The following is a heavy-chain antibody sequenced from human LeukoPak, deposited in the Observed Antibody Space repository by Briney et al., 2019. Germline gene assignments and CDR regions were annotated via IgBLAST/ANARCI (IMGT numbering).Heavy chain of an antibody. Sequence: GESLKISRKGSGYSFTSYWIGWVRQMPGKGLEWMGIIYPGDSDTRYSPSFQGQVTISADKSISTAYLQWSSLKASDTAMYYCARQTARFHYYYYMDVWGKGTTVTVSS. D-gene: IGHD3-3*01. CDR2: IYPGDSDT. CDR1: GYSFTSYW. CDR3: ARQTARFHYYYYMDV. J-gene: IGHJ6*03. V-gene: IGHV5-51*01.